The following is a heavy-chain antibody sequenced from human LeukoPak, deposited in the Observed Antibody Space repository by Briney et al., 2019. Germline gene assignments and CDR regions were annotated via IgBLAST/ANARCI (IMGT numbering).Heavy chain of an antibody. CDR1: GYSFTDFY. Sequence: ASVKVSCKASGYSFTDFYIHWVRHVPGQGLEWMVWVNTKIEATHYPPKFQGRVTMTSDTSINTVYMEMSSLTSDDSGLYYCARRLVGAPYFFDYWGQGALVTVSS. V-gene: IGHV1-2*02. J-gene: IGHJ4*02. D-gene: IGHD1-26*01. CDR2: VNTKIEAT. CDR3: ARRLVGAPYFFDY.